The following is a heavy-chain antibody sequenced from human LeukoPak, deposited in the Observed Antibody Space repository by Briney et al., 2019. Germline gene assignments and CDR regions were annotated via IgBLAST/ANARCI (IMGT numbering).Heavy chain of an antibody. V-gene: IGHV4-34*01. CDR1: GGSFSGYY. Sequence: MTSETLSLTCAVYGGSFSGYYWAWIRQPPGKGLEWIGNVYYNGDAFYSPSLESRVIMSEDTSKNHFSLKLTSVTAADTAFYYCATYRDDWFDPWGQGILVTVSS. D-gene: IGHD5-24*01. J-gene: IGHJ5*02. CDR3: ATYRDDWFDP. CDR2: VYYNGDA.